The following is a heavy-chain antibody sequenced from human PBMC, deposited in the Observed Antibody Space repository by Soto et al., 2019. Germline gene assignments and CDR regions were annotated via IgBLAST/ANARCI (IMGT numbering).Heavy chain of an antibody. V-gene: IGHV1-2*02. CDR2: IDPRSGGT. CDR3: ATDDYGIFPY. J-gene: IGHJ4*02. Sequence: HVQLVQSGTEVKKPGASVRVSCMVSGYPFTTYYIHWVRQAPGQGLEWMGWIDPRSGGTVYEQKFQGRVTMTRDTSISTVYMDLIGLTSDDTALYYCATDDYGIFPYWGQGSLVTVSS. D-gene: IGHD3-10*01. CDR1: GYPFTTYY.